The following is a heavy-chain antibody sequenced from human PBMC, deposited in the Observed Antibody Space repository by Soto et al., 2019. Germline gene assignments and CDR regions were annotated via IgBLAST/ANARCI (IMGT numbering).Heavy chain of an antibody. J-gene: IGHJ1*01. D-gene: IGHD1-1*01. Sequence: SVKVSCKASVGTFSSYAISWVRQGPGQGLECKGGFIPVFGTANYAQKFQGRVTINADEPTSTVYMELSSLRPEDTAVYYCARGWNDFPHWGQGTLVTVSS. CDR3: ARGWNDFPH. CDR2: FIPVFGTA. CDR1: VGTFSSYA. V-gene: IGHV1-69*13.